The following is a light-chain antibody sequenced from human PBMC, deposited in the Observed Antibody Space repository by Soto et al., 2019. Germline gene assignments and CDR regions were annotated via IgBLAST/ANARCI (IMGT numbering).Light chain of an antibody. Sequence: QITQCPSTLSASVGDKVTITCRASQLVNSWLAWYQQKPGEAPKLLIYDASKLETGVPSRFSGSGSGTDFTFTISSLQPEDFATYHCQQYDHLPITFGQGTRLEIK. V-gene: IGKV1-33*01. CDR2: DAS. CDR3: QQYDHLPIT. J-gene: IGKJ5*01. CDR1: QLVNSW.